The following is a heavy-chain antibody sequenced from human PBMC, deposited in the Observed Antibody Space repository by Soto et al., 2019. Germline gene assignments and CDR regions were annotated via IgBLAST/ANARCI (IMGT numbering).Heavy chain of an antibody. Sequence: GGSLRLSCVVSVFPFGANAMSWVRQAPGKGLEWVSGLSNTGRRTSYADSVKGRFNISRDNSENTVYLQMNSLRAEDTAVYYCARDGVAATTLNWYDPWGQGTLVTVSS. V-gene: IGHV3-23*01. D-gene: IGHD2-15*01. CDR2: LSNTGRRT. J-gene: IGHJ5*02. CDR1: VFPFGANA. CDR3: ARDGVAATTLNWYDP.